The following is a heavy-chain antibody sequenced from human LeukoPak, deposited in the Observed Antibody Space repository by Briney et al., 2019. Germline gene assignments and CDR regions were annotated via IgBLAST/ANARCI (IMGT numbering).Heavy chain of an antibody. CDR1: GGSLSSYY. D-gene: IGHD3-3*02. CDR3: ARTLAGGAFDI. V-gene: IGHV4-59*01. J-gene: IGHJ3*02. Sequence: SETLSLTCTVSGGSLSSYYWIWIRQPPGKTLESVGYIYYSGSTNYNPSLKSRVTISVDTSKNQFSLKLSSVTAADTAVYYCARTLAGGAFDIWGQGTMVTVSS. CDR2: IYYSGST.